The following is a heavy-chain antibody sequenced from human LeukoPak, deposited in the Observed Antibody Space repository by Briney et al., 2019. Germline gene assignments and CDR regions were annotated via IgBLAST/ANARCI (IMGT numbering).Heavy chain of an antibody. CDR3: ASRITIFGVAGTLFDY. CDR2: IIPIFGTA. D-gene: IGHD3-3*01. Sequence: ASVKVSCKASGGTFSSYAISWVRQAPGQGLEWMGGIIPIFGTANYAQKFQGRVTITADESTSTAYMELSSLRSEDTAVYYCASRITIFGVAGTLFDYWGQGTLVTVSS. J-gene: IGHJ4*02. V-gene: IGHV1-69*01. CDR1: GGTFSSYA.